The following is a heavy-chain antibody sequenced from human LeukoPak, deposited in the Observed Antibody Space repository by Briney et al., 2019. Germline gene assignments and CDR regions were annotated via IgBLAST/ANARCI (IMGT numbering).Heavy chain of an antibody. J-gene: IGHJ3*02. CDR1: GYTFTSYG. V-gene: IGHV1-18*01. D-gene: IGHD3-10*01. Sequence: ASVKVSFKASGYTFTSYGISWVRQAPGQGLEWMGWISAYNGNTNYAQKLQGRVTMTTDTSTSTAYMELRSLRSDDTAVYYCARDMDVDGAFDIWGQGTMVTVSS. CDR3: ARDMDVDGAFDI. CDR2: ISAYNGNT.